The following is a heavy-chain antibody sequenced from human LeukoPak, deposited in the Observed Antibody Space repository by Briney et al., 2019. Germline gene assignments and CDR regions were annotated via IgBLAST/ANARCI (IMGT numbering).Heavy chain of an antibody. CDR2: IYPTGNTN. J-gene: IGHJ5*02. Sequence: SETLSLTCTVSGGSLGGYYWSWIRQTPGKGLEYIGYIYPTGNTNGNTNYNPSLKSRVTISVDTSKNQFSPNLTSVTAADTAKYYCARLQWLVRSWFDHWGQGTLVIVSS. CDR1: GGSLGGYY. CDR3: ARLQWLVRSWFDH. V-gene: IGHV4-4*08. D-gene: IGHD6-19*01.